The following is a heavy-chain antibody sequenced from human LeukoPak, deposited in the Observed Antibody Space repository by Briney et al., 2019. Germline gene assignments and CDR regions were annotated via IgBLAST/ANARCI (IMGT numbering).Heavy chain of an antibody. V-gene: IGHV3-9*01. CDR1: GFAFDDYA. D-gene: IGHD6-19*01. CDR3: AKDNEDSSGWSDAFDI. Sequence: PGGPPLLSCAAPGFAFDDYAMHWVRQAHGKGLELAPGISWNSGSIGYADSVKGRFTISRDNAKNSLYLQMNSLRAEDTALYYCAKDNEDSSGWSDAFDIWGQGTMVTVSS. J-gene: IGHJ3*02. CDR2: ISWNSGSI.